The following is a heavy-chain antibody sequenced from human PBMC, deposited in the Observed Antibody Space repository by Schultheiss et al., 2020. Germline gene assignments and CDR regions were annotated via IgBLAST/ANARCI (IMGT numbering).Heavy chain of an antibody. CDR1: GYSFTSYW. CDR3: ARDPWGAGQIEVAVDFDY. J-gene: IGHJ4*02. CDR2: IDPSDSYT. D-gene: IGHD6-19*01. V-gene: IGHV5-10-1*01. Sequence: GGSLRLSCKGSGYSFTSYWIGWVRQMPGKGLEWMGRIDPSDSYTNYSPSFQGHVTISADKSINTAYLQWSSLKASDTAMYYCARDPWGAGQIEVAVDFDYWGQGALVTVSS.